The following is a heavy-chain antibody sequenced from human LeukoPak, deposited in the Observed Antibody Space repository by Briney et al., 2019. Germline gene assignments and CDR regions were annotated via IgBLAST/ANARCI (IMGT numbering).Heavy chain of an antibody. J-gene: IGHJ4*02. CDR1: GGSISSYY. CDR2: IYYSGST. Sequence: SETLSLTCTVSGGSISSYYWSWIRQPPGKGLEWIGYIYYSGSTNYNPSLKSRVTISVDTSKNQFSLKLGSVTAADTAVYYCARINRDWLTVDYWGQGTLVTVSS. D-gene: IGHD3-9*01. CDR3: ARINRDWLTVDY. V-gene: IGHV4-59*08.